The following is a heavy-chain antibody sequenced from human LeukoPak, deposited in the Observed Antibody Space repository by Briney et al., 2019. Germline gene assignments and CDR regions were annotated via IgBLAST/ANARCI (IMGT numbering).Heavy chain of an antibody. CDR3: TRQPDQQPASFDS. CDR2: TYYRSQWGH. V-gene: IGHV6-1*01. J-gene: IGHJ4*02. CDR1: GDSVSNDTAA. D-gene: IGHD6-13*01. Sequence: SQTLSLTCAISGDSVSNDTAAWNWIRQSPSRGLEWLGRTYYRSQWGHDFAFFVKNRIRVDADTSRNQFSLHLNSVTPEDTAIYYCTRQPDQQPASFDSWGQGTLVTVSS.